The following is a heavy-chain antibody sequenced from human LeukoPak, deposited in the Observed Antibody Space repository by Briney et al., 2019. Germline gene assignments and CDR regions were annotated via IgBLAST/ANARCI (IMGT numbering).Heavy chain of an antibody. V-gene: IGHV3-53*01. D-gene: IGHD6-13*01. CDR3: ARGPRYSFY. J-gene: IGHJ4*02. CDR1: GFTFGSYW. Sequence: GGSLRLSCAASGFTFGSYWMSWVRQAPGKGLEWISVIYIDGTTYYADSVKGRFTISRDQANNTLYLQMNTLRDEDTAVYYCARGPRYSFYWGQGTLVSVSS. CDR2: IYIDGTT.